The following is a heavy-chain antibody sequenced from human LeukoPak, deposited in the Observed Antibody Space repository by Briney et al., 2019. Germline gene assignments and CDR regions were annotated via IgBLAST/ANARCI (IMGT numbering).Heavy chain of an antibody. CDR1: GFTLSSFG. D-gene: IGHD3-9*01. J-gene: IGHJ4*02. V-gene: IGHV3-23*01. Sequence: GGSLRHSCAASGFTLSSFGMSWVRQAPGKGLEWVSAISGSSGRTYYADAVKGRFTVSRDISKNTVSLQMNRLRADDTAMYHCAKDRFYDILTGYPDYWGQGTLVTVSS. CDR3: AKDRFYDILTGYPDY. CDR2: ISGSSGRT.